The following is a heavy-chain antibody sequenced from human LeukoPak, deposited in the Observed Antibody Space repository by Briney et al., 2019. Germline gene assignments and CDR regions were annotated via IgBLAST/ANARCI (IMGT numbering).Heavy chain of an antibody. V-gene: IGHV3-7*03. CDR3: ARENYFSFDY. CDR1: GFTFSFYW. Sequence: GGSLRLSCAASGFTFSFYWMTWVRQAPGKGLEWVANIKPDGSQKHCVDSLKGRCTISRDNTRNTLDLQVNSLRPEDTAVYYCARENYFSFDYWGQGALVTVSS. CDR2: IKPDGSQK. D-gene: IGHD3-16*01. J-gene: IGHJ4*02.